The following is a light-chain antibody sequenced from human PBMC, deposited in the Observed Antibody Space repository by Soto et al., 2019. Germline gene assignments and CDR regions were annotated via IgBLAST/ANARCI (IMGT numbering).Light chain of an antibody. Sequence: QSALTQPASVSGSPGQSITISCTGTSSDVGSDNLVSWYQQHPGKAPKFIIYEVNQRPAGVSYRFSGSKSGNTAYLTISGLQAEDEADYYCCSYAGRITYVFGTGTKLTVL. CDR2: EVN. CDR1: SSDVGSDNL. V-gene: IGLV2-23*02. J-gene: IGLJ1*01. CDR3: CSYAGRITYV.